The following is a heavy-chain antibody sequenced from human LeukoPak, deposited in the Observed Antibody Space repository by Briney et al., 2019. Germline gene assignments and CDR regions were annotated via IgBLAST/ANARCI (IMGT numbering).Heavy chain of an antibody. CDR3: ARDPPAGTSPY. D-gene: IGHD1-7*01. CDR2: ISYSGST. J-gene: IGHJ4*02. Sequence: SETLSLTCTVSGDSISNSTYYWGWIRQPPGKGLEWIGSISYSGSTYYNPSLKSRVTISVDTSKNQFSLKLSSVTAADTAVYYCARDPPAGTSPYWGQGTLVTVSS. V-gene: IGHV4-39*07. CDR1: GDSISNSTYY.